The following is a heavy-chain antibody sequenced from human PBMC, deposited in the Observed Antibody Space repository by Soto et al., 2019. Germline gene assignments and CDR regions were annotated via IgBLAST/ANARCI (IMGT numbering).Heavy chain of an antibody. CDR1: GFTFSSYA. V-gene: IGHV3-23*01. J-gene: IGHJ4*02. D-gene: IGHD3-22*01. CDR3: ANYYDSSGHYNGPFDY. CDR2: ISGSGGST. Sequence: EVQLLESGGGLVQPGGSLRLSCAASGFTFSSYAMSWVRQAPGKGLEWVSAISGSGGSTYYADAVKGRFNISRDNSKNTLYLQMNSLRAEDTAVYYCANYYDSSGHYNGPFDYWGQGTLVTVSS.